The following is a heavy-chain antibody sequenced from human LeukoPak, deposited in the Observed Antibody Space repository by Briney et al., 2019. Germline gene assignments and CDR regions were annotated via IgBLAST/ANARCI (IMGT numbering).Heavy chain of an antibody. CDR1: GFTFSSYS. V-gene: IGHV3-48*04. J-gene: IGHJ4*02. Sequence: PGGSLRLSCAASGFTFSSYSMNWVRQAPGKGLEWVSYISSSSTIYYADSVKGRFTISRDNAKNSLYLQMNSLGAEDTAVYYCARGAYVDIVATTSLYYFDYWGQGTLVTVSS. CDR3: ARGAYVDIVATTSLYYFDY. D-gene: IGHD5-12*01. CDR2: ISSSSTI.